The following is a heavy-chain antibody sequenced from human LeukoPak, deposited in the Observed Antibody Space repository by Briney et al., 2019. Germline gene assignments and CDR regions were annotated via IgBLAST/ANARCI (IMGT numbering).Heavy chain of an antibody. CDR3: ARDQEWAGGWYNYYYYYMDV. D-gene: IGHD6-19*01. CDR2: ISSDGSNK. V-gene: IGHV3-30*04. Sequence: PGGSLRLSCAASGFTFSSYAMHWVRQAPGKGLEWVAVISSDGSNKYYADSVKGRFTISRDNSKNTLYLQMNSLRAEDTAVYYCARDQEWAGGWYNYYYYYMDVWGKGTTVTVSS. J-gene: IGHJ6*03. CDR1: GFTFSSYA.